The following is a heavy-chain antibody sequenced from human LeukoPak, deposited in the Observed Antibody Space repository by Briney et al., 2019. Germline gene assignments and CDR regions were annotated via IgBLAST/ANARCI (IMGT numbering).Heavy chain of an antibody. CDR3: ARGYPRNAFYYYYGMDV. D-gene: IGHD1-26*01. V-gene: IGHV1-69*13. Sequence: ASVKVSCKASGGTFSSYAISWVRQAPGQGLEWMGGIIPIFGTANYAQKSQGRATITADESTSTAYMELSSLRSEDTAVYYCARGYPRNAFYYYYGMDVWGQGTTVTVSS. J-gene: IGHJ6*02. CDR2: IIPIFGTA. CDR1: GGTFSSYA.